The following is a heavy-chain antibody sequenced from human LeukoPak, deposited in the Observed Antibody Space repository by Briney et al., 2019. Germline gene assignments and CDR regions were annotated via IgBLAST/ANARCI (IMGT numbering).Heavy chain of an antibody. CDR2: ISWNSGNM. CDR1: GFTFDDYA. CDR3: AKSSCSSTNCCISGD. V-gene: IGHV3-9*01. D-gene: IGHD2-2*01. J-gene: IGHJ4*02. Sequence: GGSLRLSCAASGFTFDDYAMHWVRQAPGKGLEWVSGISWNSGNMGYADSVKGRFTISRDNAKNSLYLQMNSLRAEDTALYYCAKSSCSSTNCCISGDWGQGTLVTVSS.